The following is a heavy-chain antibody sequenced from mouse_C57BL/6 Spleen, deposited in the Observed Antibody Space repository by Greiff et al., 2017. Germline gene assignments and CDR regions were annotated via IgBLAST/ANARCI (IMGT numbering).Heavy chain of an antibody. J-gene: IGHJ4*01. Sequence: EVQLQQPGPELVKPGASVKISCKASGYSFTGYYMNWVKQSPEKSLEWIGEINPSNGGTTYNQKFKTKATLTVDKSSSTAYMQLKSLTSEDSAVYYCAKYYYGSSYDAMDYWGQGTSVTVSS. V-gene: IGHV1-42*01. CDR3: AKYYYGSSYDAMDY. D-gene: IGHD1-1*01. CDR1: GYSFTGYY. CDR2: INPSNGGT.